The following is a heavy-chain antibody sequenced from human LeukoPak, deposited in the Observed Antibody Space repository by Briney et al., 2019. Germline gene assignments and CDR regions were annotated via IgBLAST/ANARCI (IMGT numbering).Heavy chain of an antibody. CDR3: ARGKGDYSNHSYYYYMDV. D-gene: IGHD4-11*01. J-gene: IGHJ6*03. CDR1: GGSFSGYY. CDR2: INHSGST. V-gene: IGHV4-34*01. Sequence: PSETLSLTCAVYGGSFSGYYWSWIRQPPGKGLEWIGEINHSGSTNYNPSPKSRVTISVDTSKNQFSLKLSSVTAADTAVYYCARGKGDYSNHSYYYYMDVWGKGTTVTVSS.